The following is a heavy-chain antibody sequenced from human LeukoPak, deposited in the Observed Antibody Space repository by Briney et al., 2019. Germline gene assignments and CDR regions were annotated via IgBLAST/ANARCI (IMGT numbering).Heavy chain of an antibody. V-gene: IGHV4-4*02. CDR3: ARDSGSGSYYFDY. CDR2: IYHSGST. Sequence: SGTLSLTCAVSGGSISSSNWWSWVRQPPGKGLEWIGEIYHSGSTNYNPSLKGRVTISVDKSKNQFSLKLSSVTAADTAVYYCARDSGSGSYYFDYWGQGTLVTVSS. D-gene: IGHD3-10*01. J-gene: IGHJ4*02. CDR1: GGSISSSNW.